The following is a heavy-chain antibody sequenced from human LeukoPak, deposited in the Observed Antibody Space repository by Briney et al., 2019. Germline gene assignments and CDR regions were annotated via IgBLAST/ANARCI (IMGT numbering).Heavy chain of an antibody. CDR2: INPSADST. V-gene: IGHV1-46*01. J-gene: IGHJ4*02. D-gene: IGHD4-11*01. CDR3: ARDGGNYAFDS. CDR1: GYTFINCY. Sequence: ASVKVSCKASGYTFINCYMHWVRQAPGQGLEWMAIINPSADSTSYAQKFQGRVTLTRDTSTSTVYMELSSLRSEDTAMYYCARDGGNYAFDSWGQGTLVTVSS.